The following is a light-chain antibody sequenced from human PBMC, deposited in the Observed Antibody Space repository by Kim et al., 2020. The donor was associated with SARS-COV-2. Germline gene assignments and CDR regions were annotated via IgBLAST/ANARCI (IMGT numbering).Light chain of an antibody. CDR2: DVS. CDR1: ICDVGDYNY. CDR3: SSYTGSSTLV. Sequence: QAITINCAGTICDVGDYNYVSWYQQHPGKAPKLMIYDVSNRPSGGSNRFSGCKSGNTASLTISGLQAEDEADYYCSSYTGSSTLVFGGGTKLTVL. J-gene: IGLJ3*02. V-gene: IGLV2-14*03.